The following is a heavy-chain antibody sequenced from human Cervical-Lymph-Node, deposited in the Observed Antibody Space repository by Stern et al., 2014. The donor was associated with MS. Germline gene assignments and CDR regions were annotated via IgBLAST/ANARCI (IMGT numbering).Heavy chain of an antibody. J-gene: IGHJ5*02. Sequence: QVTLRESGPALVKPTQTLTLTCTFSGFSLTAGGMCVSWVRQPPGKALEWLALIDWNDGRYYNTSLKTRLPISKDTSNNQVVLTMTNMDPVDTATYYCARILRWSRDGYNFWFDPSGQGTLVTVSS. CDR2: IDWNDGR. V-gene: IGHV2-70*13. CDR1: GFSLTAGGMC. D-gene: IGHD5-24*01. CDR3: ARILRWSRDGYNFWFDP.